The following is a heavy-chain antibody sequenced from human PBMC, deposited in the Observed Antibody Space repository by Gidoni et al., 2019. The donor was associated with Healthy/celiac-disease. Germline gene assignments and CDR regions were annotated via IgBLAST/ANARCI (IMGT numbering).Heavy chain of an antibody. CDR1: GFTFSSYS. J-gene: IGHJ6*02. CDR2: ISSSSSYI. CDR3: ARDSGGDYYYRMDV. V-gene: IGHV3-21*01. D-gene: IGHD3-10*01. Sequence: EVQLVESGGGLVKPGGSLSLSCAASGFTFSSYSMNWVRQAPGKGLEWVSSISSSSSYIYYADSVKGRFTISRDNAKNSLYLQMNSLRAEDTAVYYCARDSGGDYYYRMDVWGQGTTVTVSS.